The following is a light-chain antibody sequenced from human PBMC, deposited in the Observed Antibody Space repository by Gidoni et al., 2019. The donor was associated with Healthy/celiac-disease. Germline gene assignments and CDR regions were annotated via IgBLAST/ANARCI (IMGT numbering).Light chain of an antibody. J-gene: IGKJ1*01. CDR1: QSVSSN. V-gene: IGKV3-15*01. CDR2: GAS. Sequence: EIVMTQSPASLSVSPGERATLSCRARQSVSSNLAWYQQKPRQAPRLLIYGASTRAAGIPAWFSSGDSATEFPLTISRLPSEDFAVYYCQQYNNWWTFGQGTKVEIK. CDR3: QQYNNWWT.